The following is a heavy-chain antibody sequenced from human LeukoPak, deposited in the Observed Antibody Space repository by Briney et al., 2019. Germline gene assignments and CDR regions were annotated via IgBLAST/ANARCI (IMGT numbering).Heavy chain of an antibody. Sequence: PSETLSLTCTVSGGSISSYYWSWIRQPAGKGLEWIGRICTSGSTNYNPSLKSRVTMSVDTSKNQFSLKLSSVTAADTAVYYCARDRTRVVVVAATVWFDPWGQGTLVTVSP. CDR1: GGSISSYY. V-gene: IGHV4-4*07. CDR2: ICTSGST. CDR3: ARDRTRVVVVAATVWFDP. D-gene: IGHD2-15*01. J-gene: IGHJ5*02.